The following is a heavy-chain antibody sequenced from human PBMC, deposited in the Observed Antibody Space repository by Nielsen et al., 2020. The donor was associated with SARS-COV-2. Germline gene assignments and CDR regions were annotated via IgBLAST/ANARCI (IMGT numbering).Heavy chain of an antibody. J-gene: IGHJ4*02. CDR1: GFTFSDYY. D-gene: IGHD6-19*01. V-gene: IGHV3-11*03. Sequence: GESLKISCAASGFTFSDYYMSWIRQAPGKGLEWVSYISSSSSYTNYADSVKGRFTISRDNAKNSLYLQMNSLRAEDTAVYYCATSEEQWLDGGYWGQGTLVTVSS. CDR3: ATSEEQWLDGGY. CDR2: ISSSSSYT.